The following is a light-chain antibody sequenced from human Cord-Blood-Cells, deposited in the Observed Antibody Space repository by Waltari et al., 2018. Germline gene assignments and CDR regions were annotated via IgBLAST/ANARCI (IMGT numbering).Light chain of an antibody. V-gene: IGKV1-33*01. CDR2: DAS. CDR3: QQYDNLPLFT. CDR1: QDISNY. Sequence: DIQMTQSPSSLSASVGDRVTITCQASQDISNYLNWYQQKPGKAPKLLIYDASNLEKGVPSRFSGSGSGTDFTFTINSLQPEDIATYYCQQYDNLPLFTFGPGTKVDIK. J-gene: IGKJ3*01.